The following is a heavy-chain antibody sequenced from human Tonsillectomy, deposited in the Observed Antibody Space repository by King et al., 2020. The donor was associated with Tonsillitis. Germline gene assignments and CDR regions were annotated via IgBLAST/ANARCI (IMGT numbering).Heavy chain of an antibody. Sequence: VQLVESGGGLVQPGGSLRLSCAASGFTFSGYAMSGVRKAPGKGLEWVSVTSPGGHSTYYADSVRGRFTISREDAKNTLYLQMNSLRDVDTAIYYFAKDLSLAIVDYWGQGTLVTVSS. J-gene: IGHJ4*02. CDR1: GFTFSGYA. CDR3: AKDLSLAIVDY. CDR2: TSPGGHST. V-gene: IGHV3-23*04. D-gene: IGHD3-9*01.